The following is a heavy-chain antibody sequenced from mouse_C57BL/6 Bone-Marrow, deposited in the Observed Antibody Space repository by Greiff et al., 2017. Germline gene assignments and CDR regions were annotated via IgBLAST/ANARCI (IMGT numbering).Heavy chain of an antibody. Sequence: EVQLQQSGPELVKPGASVKISCKASGYTFTDYYMNWVKQSHGKSLEWIGDINPNNGGTSYNQKFKGKATLTVDKSSSTAYMELRSLTSEDSAVYYCAHRGYGSSLDYWGQGTTLTVSS. V-gene: IGHV1-26*01. J-gene: IGHJ2*01. CDR3: AHRGYGSSLDY. CDR2: INPNNGGT. D-gene: IGHD1-1*01. CDR1: GYTFTDYY.